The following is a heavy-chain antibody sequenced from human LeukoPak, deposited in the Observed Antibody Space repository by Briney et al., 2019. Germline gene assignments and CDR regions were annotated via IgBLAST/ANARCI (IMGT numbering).Heavy chain of an antibody. CDR2: IYYSGST. D-gene: IGHD6-19*01. V-gene: IGHV4-59*01. CDR1: GGSISSYY. J-gene: IGHJ2*01. CDR3: ARVYSSGWYADWYFDL. Sequence: PSETLSLTCTVSGGSISSYYWSWIRQPPGKGLEWIGYIYYSGSTNYNPSLKSRVTISVDTSKNQFPLKLSSVTAADTAVYYCARVYSSGWYADWYFDLWGRGTLVTVSS.